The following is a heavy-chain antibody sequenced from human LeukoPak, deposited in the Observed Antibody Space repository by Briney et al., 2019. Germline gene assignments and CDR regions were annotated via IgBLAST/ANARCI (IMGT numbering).Heavy chain of an antibody. J-gene: IGHJ3*02. CDR3: ARVGATTLSGAFDI. V-gene: IGHV5-51*01. CDR1: GYSFTSYW. CDR2: IYPGDSDT. D-gene: IGHD1-26*01. Sequence: GESLKISCKGSGYSFTSYWIGWVRQMPGKGLEWMEIIYPGDSDTRYSPSFKGQVTISADKSISTAYLQWSSLKASDTAMYYCARVGATTLSGAFDIWGQGTMATVSS.